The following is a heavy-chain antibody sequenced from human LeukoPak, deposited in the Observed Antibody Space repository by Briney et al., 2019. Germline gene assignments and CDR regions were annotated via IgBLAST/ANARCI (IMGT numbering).Heavy chain of an antibody. D-gene: IGHD2-15*01. J-gene: IGHJ4*02. V-gene: IGHV4-4*02. Sequence: SETLSLTCGVSGGSISNTNWWSWVRQPPGQGLEWIGEISLTGLTHYNPSLESRVTVSLDKSKNQLSLNLASVTAADTAVYYCSRENGAYSPFGYWGQGTLVTVLS. CDR1: GGSISNTNW. CDR2: ISLTGLT. CDR3: SRENGAYSPFGY.